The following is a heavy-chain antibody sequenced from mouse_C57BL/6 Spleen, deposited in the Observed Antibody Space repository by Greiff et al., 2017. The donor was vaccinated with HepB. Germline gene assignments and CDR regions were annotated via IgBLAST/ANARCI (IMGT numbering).Heavy chain of an antibody. V-gene: IGHV5-4*01. CDR1: GFTFSSYA. D-gene: IGHD1-1*01. Sequence: EVQRVKSGGGLVKPGGSLKLSCAASGFTFSSYAMSWVRQTPEKRLEWVATISDGGSYTYYPDNVKGRFTISRDNAKNNQYLQMSHLKSEDTAMYYCGKDRGVVGDWYFDVWGTGTTVTVSS. CDR2: ISDGGSYT. CDR3: GKDRGVVGDWYFDV. J-gene: IGHJ1*03.